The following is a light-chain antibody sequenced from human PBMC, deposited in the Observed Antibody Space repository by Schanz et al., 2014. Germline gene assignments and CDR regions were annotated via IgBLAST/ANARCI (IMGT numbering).Light chain of an antibody. J-gene: IGKJ3*01. CDR3: QQANSFPFT. V-gene: IGKV4-1*01. CDR2: WAS. Sequence: DIVMTQSPDSLAVSLGERATINCKSSQSILYTSDSRDYLAWYQQKPGQPPKLLIYWASTRESGVPDRFSGSGSGTDFTLTISSLQPDDFATYFCQQANSFPFTFGPGTKVDFK. CDR1: QSILYTSDSRDY.